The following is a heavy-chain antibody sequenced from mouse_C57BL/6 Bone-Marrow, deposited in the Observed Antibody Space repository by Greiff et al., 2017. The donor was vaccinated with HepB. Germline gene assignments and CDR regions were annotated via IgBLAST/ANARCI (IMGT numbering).Heavy chain of an antibody. Sequence: EVQLQESGAELVRPGASVKLSCTASGFNIKDDYMHWVKQRPEQGLEWIGWIDPENGDTEYASKFQGKATITADTSSNTAYLQLSSLTSEDTAVYYCTTYLKAMDYWGQGTSVTVSS. J-gene: IGHJ4*01. D-gene: IGHD5-1*01. V-gene: IGHV14-4*01. CDR2: IDPENGDT. CDR1: GFNIKDDY. CDR3: TTYLKAMDY.